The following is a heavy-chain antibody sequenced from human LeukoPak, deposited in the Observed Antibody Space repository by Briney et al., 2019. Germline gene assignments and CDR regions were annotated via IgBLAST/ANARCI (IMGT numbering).Heavy chain of an antibody. CDR1: GGSFSGYY. V-gene: IGHV4-34*01. J-gene: IGHJ4*02. Sequence: SETLSLTCAVYGGSFSGYYWSWIRQPPGKGLGWIGEINHGGSTNYNPSLKSRVTISVDTSKNQFFLKLSSVTAADAAVYYCARVCGGDCYRQNDYWGQGTLVTVSS. D-gene: IGHD2-21*02. CDR3: ARVCGGDCYRQNDY. CDR2: INHGGST.